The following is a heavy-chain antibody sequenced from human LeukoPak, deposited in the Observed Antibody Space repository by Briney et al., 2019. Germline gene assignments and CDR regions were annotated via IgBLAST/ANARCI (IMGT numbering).Heavy chain of an antibody. CDR1: GYTFTSYA. D-gene: IGHD2-15*01. Sequence: ASVKVSCKASGYTFTSYAMRWVRQAPGQRLEWMGWINAGNGNTKYSQKFQGRVTITRDTSASTAYMELSSLRSEDTAVYYCARDKYCSGGSCYAVLFDPWGQGTLVTVSS. J-gene: IGHJ5*02. CDR2: INAGNGNT. V-gene: IGHV1-3*01. CDR3: ARDKYCSGGSCYAVLFDP.